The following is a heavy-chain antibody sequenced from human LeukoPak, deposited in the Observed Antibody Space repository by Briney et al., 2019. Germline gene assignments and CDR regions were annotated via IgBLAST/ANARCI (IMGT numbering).Heavy chain of an antibody. D-gene: IGHD6-13*01. J-gene: IGHJ6*02. CDR2: IWYDGSSK. CDR1: GFTFSSYG. V-gene: IGHV3-33*01. Sequence: GRSLRLSCAASGFTFSSYGMHWVRQAPGKGLEWVAVIWYDGSSKYYADSVKGRFTISRDNSKNTLYLQMNSLRAEDTAVYYCARVWPAAGTIDYGMDVWGQGTTVTVSS. CDR3: ARVWPAAGTIDYGMDV.